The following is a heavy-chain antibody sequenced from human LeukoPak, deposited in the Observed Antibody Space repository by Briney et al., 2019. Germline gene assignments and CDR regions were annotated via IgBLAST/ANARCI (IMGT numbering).Heavy chain of an antibody. Sequence: SETLSLTCTVSGGSISSYYWSWIRQPAGKGLEWIGRIYTSGSTNYNPSLKSRVTMSVDTSKNQFSLKLSSVTAADTAVYYCARDWVDTAHLPYALDIWGQGTMVTVSS. CDR3: ARDWVDTAHLPYALDI. CDR2: IYTSGST. CDR1: GGSISSYY. D-gene: IGHD5-18*01. V-gene: IGHV4-4*07. J-gene: IGHJ3*02.